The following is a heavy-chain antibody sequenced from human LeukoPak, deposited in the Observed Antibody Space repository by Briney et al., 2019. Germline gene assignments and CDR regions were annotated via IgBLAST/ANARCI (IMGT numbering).Heavy chain of an antibody. J-gene: IGHJ4*02. CDR3: AKDLGFYYDSSGLYFDY. CDR2: ISGSGGST. Sequence: GGSLRLSCAASGFTFSSYAMSWVRQAPGKGLEWVSAISGSGGSTYYADSVKGRFTISRDNSKNTLYLQMNSLRAEDTAVYYCAKDLGFYYDSSGLYFDYWGQGTLVTVSS. V-gene: IGHV3-23*01. CDR1: GFTFSSYA. D-gene: IGHD3-22*01.